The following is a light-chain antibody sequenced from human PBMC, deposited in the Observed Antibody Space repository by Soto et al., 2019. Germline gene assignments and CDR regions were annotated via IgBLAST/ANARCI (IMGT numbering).Light chain of an antibody. CDR2: GAS. J-gene: IGKJ2*01. CDR1: QSVSSSY. Sequence: EIVLTQSPGTLSLSPGERATLSCRASQSVSSSYLAWYQQKPGQAPRLLIYGASSRAAGIPDRFSGSGSGTDFTLTISRLEPEDFTVYSCKQYGSSSYTSGKGTKLEIK. V-gene: IGKV3-20*01. CDR3: KQYGSSSYT.